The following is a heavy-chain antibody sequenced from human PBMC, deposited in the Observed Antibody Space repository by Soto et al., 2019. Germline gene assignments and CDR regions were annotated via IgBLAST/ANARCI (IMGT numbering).Heavy chain of an antibody. CDR2: IIPIFGTA. D-gene: IGHD5-12*01. Sequence: ASVKVSCKASGGTFSSYAISWVRQAPGQGLEWMGGIIPIFGTANYAQKFQGRVTITADESTSTAYMELSSLRSEETAVYYCARGWPDIVATISSIDYYYYYGMDVWGQGTTVTVSS. V-gene: IGHV1-69*13. CDR3: ARGWPDIVATISSIDYYYYYGMDV. CDR1: GGTFSSYA. J-gene: IGHJ6*02.